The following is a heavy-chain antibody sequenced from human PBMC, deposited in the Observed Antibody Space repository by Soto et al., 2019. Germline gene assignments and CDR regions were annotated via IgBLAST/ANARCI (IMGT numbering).Heavy chain of an antibody. V-gene: IGHV1-2*02. Sequence: QVQLVQSGAEVKKTGASVKVSCKASGSIFTGYYLHWVRQAPGQGLEWMGWINPHSGGTNYAQKFQGRVTITRDTSISTAYMELSRLRSDDTAVYFCARVGSSGWGQGTLVTVSS. D-gene: IGHD3-10*01. CDR1: GSIFTGYY. CDR3: ARVGSSG. J-gene: IGHJ4*02. CDR2: INPHSGGT.